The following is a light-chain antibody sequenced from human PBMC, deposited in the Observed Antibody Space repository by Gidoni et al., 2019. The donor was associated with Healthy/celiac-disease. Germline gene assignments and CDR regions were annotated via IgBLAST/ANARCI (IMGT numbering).Light chain of an antibody. J-gene: IGKJ1*01. CDR2: GAS. V-gene: IGKV3-20*01. CDR3: QQYGSSPSWT. CDR1: QSVSSSY. Sequence: EIVLTQSPGTLSLSPGERATLSCRASQSVSSSYFAWYQQKPGHAPSLLIYGASSRATGIPDRFSGSASGTDFTLTISRLEPEDFAVYYCQQYGSSPSWTSGQGTKVEI.